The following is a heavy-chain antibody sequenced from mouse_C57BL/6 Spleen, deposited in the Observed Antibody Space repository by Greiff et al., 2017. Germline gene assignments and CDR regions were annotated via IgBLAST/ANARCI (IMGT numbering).Heavy chain of an antibody. Sequence: EVMLVESGGGLVKPGGSLKLSCAASGFTFSDYGMHWVRQAPEKGLEWVAYISSGSSTIYYADTVKGRFTISRTNAKNTLFLQMTSLRSEDTAMYYCASDYIRDYFDYWGQGTTLTVSS. J-gene: IGHJ2*01. CDR1: GFTFSDYG. CDR3: ASDYIRDYFDY. V-gene: IGHV5-17*01. CDR2: ISSGSSTI. D-gene: IGHD2-12*01.